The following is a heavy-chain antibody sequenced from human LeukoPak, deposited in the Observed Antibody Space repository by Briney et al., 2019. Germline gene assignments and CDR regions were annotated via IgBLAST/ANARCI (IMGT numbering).Heavy chain of an antibody. J-gene: IGHJ4*02. V-gene: IGHV3-30*04. Sequence: GGSLRLSCAASGFTFSSYVMHWVRQAPGKGLEWVAIISYDGSNKYYADSVKGRFTISRDNSKNTLYLQMNSLRAEDTAVYYCAKDHPVAGQDYWGQGTLVTVSS. CDR1: GFTFSSYV. D-gene: IGHD6-19*01. CDR3: AKDHPVAGQDY. CDR2: ISYDGSNK.